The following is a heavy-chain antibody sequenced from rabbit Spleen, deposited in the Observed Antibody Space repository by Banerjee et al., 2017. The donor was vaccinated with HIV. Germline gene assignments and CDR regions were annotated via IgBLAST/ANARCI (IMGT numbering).Heavy chain of an antibody. J-gene: IGHJ4*01. CDR3: VRDTWKFSL. Sequence: QLTETGGGLVQPGGSLTLSCKASGIDFTNYYITWVRQAPGKGLEWIGYIDPVFGSTNYASWVNGRFTISSHNAQNTLYLQLNSLTAADTATYFCVRDTWKFSLWGPGTLVTVS. CDR2: IDPVFGST. D-gene: IGHD3-1*01. V-gene: IGHV1S7*01. CDR1: GIDFTNYY.